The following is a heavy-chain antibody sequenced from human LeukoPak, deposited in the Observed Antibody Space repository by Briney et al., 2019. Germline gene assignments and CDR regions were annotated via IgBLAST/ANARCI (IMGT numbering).Heavy chain of an antibody. CDR1: GFTFDDYA. D-gene: IGHD3-22*01. V-gene: IGHV3-9*01. J-gene: IGHJ3*02. Sequence: GRSLRLSCAASGFTFDDYAMHWVRQAPGKGLEGVSGISWNSGSIGYADSVKGRFTISRDNAKNSLYLQMNSLRAEDTALYYCAKATYYYDSSGYGAFDIWGQGTMVTVSS. CDR3: AKATYYYDSSGYGAFDI. CDR2: ISWNSGSI.